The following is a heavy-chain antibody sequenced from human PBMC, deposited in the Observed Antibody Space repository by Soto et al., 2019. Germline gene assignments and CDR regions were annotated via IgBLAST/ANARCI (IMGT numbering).Heavy chain of an antibody. Sequence: VHLLESGGGLVQPGGSLRLSCATSGFNFNNYSMSWVRQAPGEGLEWVSFITSSGGTTYYADSVNGRFIISRNNSRNTVFLQMNTLGAEHAAIYYCATFMMVTGPGWGRAAEYWGQGTRVTVSS. CDR2: ITSSGGTT. CDR3: ATFMMVTGPGWGRAAEY. CDR1: GFNFNNYS. V-gene: IGHV3-23*01. D-gene: IGHD2-21*02. J-gene: IGHJ4*02.